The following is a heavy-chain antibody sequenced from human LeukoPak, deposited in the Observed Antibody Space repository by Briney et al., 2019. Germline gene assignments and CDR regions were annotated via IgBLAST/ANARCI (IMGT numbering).Heavy chain of an antibody. CDR1: GYTFTGYC. CDR2: INPNSGGT. D-gene: IGHD3-10*01. Sequence: ASVKVSCKASGYTFTGYCMHWVRQAPGQGLEWMGWINPNSGGTNYAQKFQGRVTMTRDTSISTAYMELSRLRSDDTAVYYCARPDGSGSSEEYWGQGTLVTVSS. CDR3: ARPDGSGSSEEY. J-gene: IGHJ4*02. V-gene: IGHV1-2*02.